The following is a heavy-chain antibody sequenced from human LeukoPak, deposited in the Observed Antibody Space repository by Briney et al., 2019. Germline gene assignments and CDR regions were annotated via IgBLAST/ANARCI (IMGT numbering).Heavy chain of an antibody. D-gene: IGHD6-19*01. V-gene: IGHV4-59*08. CDR3: ARLYPEYSSGWLFDY. CDR2: IYYSGST. Sequence: PSETLSLTCTVSGGSISSYYWSWVRQPPGKGLEWIGYIYYSGSTNYNPSLQSRVPISLDTSKNQFSLKLGSVTAADTAVYYCARLYPEYSSGWLFDYWGQGTLVTVSS. CDR1: GGSISSYY. J-gene: IGHJ4*02.